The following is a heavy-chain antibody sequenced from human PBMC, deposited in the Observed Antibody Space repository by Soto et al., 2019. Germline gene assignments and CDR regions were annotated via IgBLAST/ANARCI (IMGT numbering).Heavy chain of an antibody. CDR2: IYPGDSDT. CDR1: GYSFTSYW. CDR3: ARLPIVVVTANLGAFDY. Sequence: GESLKISCKGSGYSFTSYWIGWVRQMPGKGLEWMGIIYPGDSDTRYSPSFQGQVTISADKSISTAYLQWSSLKASDTAMYYCARLPIVVVTANLGAFDYWGQGTLVAVYS. D-gene: IGHD2-21*02. V-gene: IGHV5-51*01. J-gene: IGHJ4*02.